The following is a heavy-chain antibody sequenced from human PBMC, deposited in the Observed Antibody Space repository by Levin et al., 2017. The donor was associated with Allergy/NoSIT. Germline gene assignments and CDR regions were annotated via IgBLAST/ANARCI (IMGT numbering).Heavy chain of an antibody. V-gene: IGHV3-7*01. Sequence: GGSLRLSCAASGFTFSSYWMSWVRQAPGKGLEWVANIKQDGSEKYYVDSVKGRFTISRDNAKNSLYLQMNSLRAEDTAVYYCARSSLTYYYDSSGYYWDYWGQGTLVTVSS. CDR3: ARSSLTYYYDSSGYYWDY. CDR1: GFTFSSYW. CDR2: IKQDGSEK. J-gene: IGHJ4*02. D-gene: IGHD3-22*01.